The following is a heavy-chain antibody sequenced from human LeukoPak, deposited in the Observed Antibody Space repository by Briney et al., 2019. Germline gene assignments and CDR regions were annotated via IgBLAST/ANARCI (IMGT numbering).Heavy chain of an antibody. J-gene: IGHJ4*01. Sequence: ASVTVSCKASGYTLTGYYLHWVRQAPGRGLEWMGWINPNTGATHSAQKFQGRITMTRDTSISTAYMDLSRLRSDDTAVYYCARDRVGSGWPRPYYFEVWGDGNLVTVSS. D-gene: IGHD6-19*01. CDR3: ARDRVGSGWPRPYYFEV. CDR2: INPNTGAT. V-gene: IGHV1-2*02. CDR1: GYTLTGYY.